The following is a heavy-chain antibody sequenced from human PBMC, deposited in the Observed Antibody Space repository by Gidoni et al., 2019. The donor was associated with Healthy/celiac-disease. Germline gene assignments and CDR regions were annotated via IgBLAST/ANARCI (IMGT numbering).Heavy chain of an antibody. CDR1: GFPFSDPY. D-gene: IGHD3-10*01. J-gene: IGHJ6*02. CDR2: TRNKANSYTT. CDR3: ARVQNYYGSGSPGYYYGMDV. V-gene: IGHV3-72*01. Sequence: EVQLVESGGGLVQPGGSLRLSCAASGFPFSDPYMDWVRQAPGKGLEWVGRTRNKANSYTTEYAASVKGRFTISRDDSKNSLYLQMNSLKTEDTAVYYCARVQNYYGSGSPGYYYGMDVWGQGTTVTVSS.